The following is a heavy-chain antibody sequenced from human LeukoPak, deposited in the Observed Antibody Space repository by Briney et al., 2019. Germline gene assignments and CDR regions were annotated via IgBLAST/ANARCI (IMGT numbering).Heavy chain of an antibody. Sequence: ASVKVSCKASGYTFTSYAMNWVRQAPGQGLEWMGWINTNTGNPTYAQGFTGRFVFSLDTSVSTAYLQISGLKAEDTAVYYCARDRRTYYYDSSGYYWSESDASDIWGQGTMVTVSS. CDR1: GYTFTSYA. D-gene: IGHD3-22*01. J-gene: IGHJ3*02. CDR3: ARDRRTYYYDSSGYYWSESDASDI. V-gene: IGHV7-4-1*02. CDR2: INTNTGNP.